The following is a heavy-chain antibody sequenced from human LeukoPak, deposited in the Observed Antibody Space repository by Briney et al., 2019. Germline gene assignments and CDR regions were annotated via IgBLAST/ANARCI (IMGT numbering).Heavy chain of an antibody. J-gene: IGHJ5*02. CDR3: AGDADPYCGGDCYSNWFDP. Sequence: RASVKVSCKASGGTFSSYTISWVRQAPGQGLEWMGRINPNSGGTNYAQKFQGRVTMTRDTSISTAYMELSRLRSDDTAVYYCAGDADPYCGGDCYSNWFDPWGQGTLVTVSS. V-gene: IGHV1-2*06. CDR1: GGTFSSYT. D-gene: IGHD2-21*02. CDR2: INPNSGGT.